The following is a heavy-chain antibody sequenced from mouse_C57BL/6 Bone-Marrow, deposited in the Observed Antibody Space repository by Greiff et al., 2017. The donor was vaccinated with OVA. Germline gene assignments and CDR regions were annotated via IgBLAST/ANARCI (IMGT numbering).Heavy chain of an antibody. CDR3: ERGEAWFAY. Sequence: QVQLKGSGAELVRPGASVKLSCKASGYTLADYYITWVKQRPGQGLEWIARIYPGSGNTYYNEKFKGKAPLTAVNSSSTAYMQLSSLTAEDSAVYFCERGEAWFAYWGQGTLVTASA. V-gene: IGHV1-76*01. CDR2: IYPGSGNT. CDR1: GYTLADYY. J-gene: IGHJ3*01.